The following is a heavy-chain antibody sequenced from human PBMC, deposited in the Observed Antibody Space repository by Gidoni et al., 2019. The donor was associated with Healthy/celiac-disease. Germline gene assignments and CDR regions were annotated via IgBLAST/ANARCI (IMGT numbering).Heavy chain of an antibody. CDR2: IYYSGST. J-gene: IGHJ3*02. Sequence: QLQLQESGPGLVKPSETLSLTCTVSGGSISSSSYYWGWIRQPPGKGLEWIGSIYYSGSTYYNPSLKSRVTISVDTSKNQFSLKLSSVTAADTAVYYCARQGAVGATHEGIDAFDIWGQGTMVTVSS. V-gene: IGHV4-39*01. D-gene: IGHD1-26*01. CDR3: ARQGAVGATHEGIDAFDI. CDR1: GGSISSSSYY.